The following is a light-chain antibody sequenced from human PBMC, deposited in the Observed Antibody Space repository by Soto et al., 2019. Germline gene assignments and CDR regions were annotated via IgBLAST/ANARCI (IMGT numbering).Light chain of an antibody. CDR2: AAS. J-gene: IGKJ2*01. CDR1: QSISSY. Sequence: DIQMTQSPSSLSASVGDRVTITCRASQSISSYLNWYQQKPGKAHKLLIYAASSLQSRVPSRFSGSGSGTVFTLTISSLQPEDFATYYCQQNYSTPPYTFGRRTKLEIK. CDR3: QQNYSTPPYT. V-gene: IGKV1-39*01.